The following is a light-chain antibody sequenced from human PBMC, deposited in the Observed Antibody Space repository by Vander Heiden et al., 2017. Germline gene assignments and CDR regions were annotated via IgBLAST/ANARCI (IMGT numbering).Light chain of an antibody. CDR1: ALPTQY. CDR3: QSADSSGNYYV. CDR2: KDS. V-gene: IGLV3-25*03. J-gene: IGLJ1*01. Sequence: SYELTQPPSVSVSPGQTARITCSGDALPTQYAYWYQQKPGQAPVLVIYKDSERPSGIPERFSGSNSGTTVTLTISGVQAEDEADYYCQSADSSGNYYVFGVGTRVTVL.